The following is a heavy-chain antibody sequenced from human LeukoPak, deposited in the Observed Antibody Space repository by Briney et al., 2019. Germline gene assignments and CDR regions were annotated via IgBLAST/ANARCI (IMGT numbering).Heavy chain of an antibody. J-gene: IGHJ4*02. CDR1: GGSISSYY. V-gene: IGHV4-59*01. CDR2: IYHSGST. Sequence: SETLSLTCTVSGGSISSYYWSWIRQPPGKGLEWIGYIYHSGSTNYNPSLKSRVTISIDTSKNQFSLKLSSVTAADTAVYYCARGVVITFGGAADYWGQGTLVTVSS. CDR3: ARGVVITFGGAADY. D-gene: IGHD3-16*01.